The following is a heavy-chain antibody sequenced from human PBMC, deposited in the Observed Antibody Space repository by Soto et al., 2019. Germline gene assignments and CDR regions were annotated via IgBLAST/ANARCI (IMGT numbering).Heavy chain of an antibody. Sequence: GGSLRLSCAASGFTFSGSAIHWVRQASGKGLEWVARIRTKSNGYATTYAASVKGRFTISRDDSKNMAYLQMNGLKTEDTAMYYCSRVEYVTSSPIGWGQGTLVTVSS. CDR1: GFTFSGSA. J-gene: IGHJ4*02. D-gene: IGHD6-6*01. V-gene: IGHV3-73*01. CDR2: IRTKSNGYAT. CDR3: SRVEYVTSSPIG.